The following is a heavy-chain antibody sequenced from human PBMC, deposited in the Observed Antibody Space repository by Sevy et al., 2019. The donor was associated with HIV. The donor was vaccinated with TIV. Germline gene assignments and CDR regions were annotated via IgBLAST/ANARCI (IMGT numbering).Heavy chain of an antibody. D-gene: IGHD2-15*01. V-gene: IGHV3-23*01. CDR1: GFNFINYG. J-gene: IGHJ6*02. CDR2: ISGSGDTT. CDR3: AKDIRVALVVPSPGYGMDV. Sequence: GGSLRLSCAASGFNFINYGMSWVRQAPGKGLEWVSVISGSGDTTNYADSVKGRFVISRDTSKNTMYLQLNSLRAEATAVYYCAKDIRVALVVPSPGYGMDVWGHGTSVTVSS.